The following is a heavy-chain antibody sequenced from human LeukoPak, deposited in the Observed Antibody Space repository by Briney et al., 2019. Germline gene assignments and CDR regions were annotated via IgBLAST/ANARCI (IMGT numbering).Heavy chain of an antibody. CDR3: ARALSRGFGELFSGFDY. V-gene: IGHV1-18*01. CDR1: GYTFTSYG. J-gene: IGHJ4*02. Sequence: GASVKVSCKASGYTFTSYGIGWVRQAPGQGLEWMGWISAYNGHTNYAQKLQGRVTMTTDTSTSTAYMELRSLRSDDTAVYYCARALSRGFGELFSGFDYWGQGTLVTVSS. D-gene: IGHD3-10*01. CDR2: ISAYNGHT.